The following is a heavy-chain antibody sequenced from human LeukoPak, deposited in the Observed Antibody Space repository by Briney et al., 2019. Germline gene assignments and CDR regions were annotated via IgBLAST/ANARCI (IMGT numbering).Heavy chain of an antibody. V-gene: IGHV3-23*01. CDR2: ISGSGGST. J-gene: IGHJ6*02. CDR3: AKDRSYWGYYYGMDV. Sequence: GGSLRLSCAASGFTFSSYAMSWVRQAPGKGLEWVSTISGSGGSTYYADSVKGRFTISRDNSKNTLYLQMNSLRAEDTAVYYCAKDRSYWGYYYGMDVWGQGTTVTVSS. D-gene: IGHD1-26*01. CDR1: GFTFSSYA.